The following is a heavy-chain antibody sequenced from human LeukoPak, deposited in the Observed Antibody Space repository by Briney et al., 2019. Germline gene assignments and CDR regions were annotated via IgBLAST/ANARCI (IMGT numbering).Heavy chain of an antibody. D-gene: IGHD3-3*01. CDR3: ARGHAFGVVKIPCYYYYMDV. V-gene: IGHV4-39*01. CDR1: GGSISSSSYY. CDR2: IYYSGST. Sequence: SETLSLTCTVSGGSISSSSYYWGWIRQPPGKGLEWIGSIYYSGSTYYNPSLKSRVTISVDTSKNQFSLKLSSVTAADTAVYYCARGHAFGVVKIPCYYYYMDVWGKGTTVTVSS. J-gene: IGHJ6*03.